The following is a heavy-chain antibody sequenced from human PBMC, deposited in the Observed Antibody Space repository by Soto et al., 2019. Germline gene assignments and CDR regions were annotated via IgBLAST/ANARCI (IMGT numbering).Heavy chain of an antibody. D-gene: IGHD6-19*01. CDR3: ARSGGSSGWDDPEDY. V-gene: IGHV1-18*01. CDR2: ISGANYNT. Sequence: QVQLVQSGAEVKKPGASVHLLCKTSGYTFTSHAISWVRQAPGQGLEWMGWISGANYNTNYAQKLQGRVTMTTDRSTRTAYMELRSLTSDDTAVYYCARSGGSSGWDDPEDYWGPGTLVTVSS. CDR1: GYTFTSHA. J-gene: IGHJ4*02.